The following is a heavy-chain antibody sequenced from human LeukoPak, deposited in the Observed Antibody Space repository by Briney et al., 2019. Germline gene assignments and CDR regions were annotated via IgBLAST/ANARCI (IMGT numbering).Heavy chain of an antibody. CDR3: ARSASWYEAFDY. J-gene: IGHJ4*02. Sequence: PGGSLRLSCAASGFTFSSYSMSWVRQAPGKGLEWVSVIYSGGSTYYADSVKGRVTISRDNSKNTLYLQMNSLRAEDTAVYYCARSASWYEAFDYWGQGTLVTVSS. D-gene: IGHD6-13*01. CDR1: GFTFSSYS. CDR2: IYSGGST. V-gene: IGHV3-53*01.